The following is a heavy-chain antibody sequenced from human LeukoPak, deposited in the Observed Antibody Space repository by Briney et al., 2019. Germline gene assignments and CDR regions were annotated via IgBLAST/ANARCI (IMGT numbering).Heavy chain of an antibody. D-gene: IGHD3-10*01. CDR2: IGTGVNAI. V-gene: IGHV3-48*04. Sequence: PGGSLRLSCAASGFTFSSYWMSWVRQAPGKGLEWIAHIGTGVNAIYYADSVKGRFTISRDNARNSLYLQMDSLRVEDTAVYYCARDSVWFGELLNWGQGALVTVSS. CDR1: GFTFSSYW. CDR3: ARDSVWFGELLN. J-gene: IGHJ4*02.